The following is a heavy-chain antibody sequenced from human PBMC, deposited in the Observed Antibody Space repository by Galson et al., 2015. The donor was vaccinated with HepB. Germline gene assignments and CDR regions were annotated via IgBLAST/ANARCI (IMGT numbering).Heavy chain of an antibody. Sequence: SVKVSCKASGYTFTSYDINWVRQAPGQGLEWMGWMNPNSGNTGYAQTFQGRVTMTRNTSIGTAYLELSGLRSEDTAVYYCARAGWDGLYYFGYWGKGTLVTVSS. CDR1: GYTFTSYD. J-gene: IGHJ4*02. D-gene: IGHD1-26*01. CDR3: ARAGWDGLYYFGY. V-gene: IGHV1-8*01. CDR2: MNPNSGNT.